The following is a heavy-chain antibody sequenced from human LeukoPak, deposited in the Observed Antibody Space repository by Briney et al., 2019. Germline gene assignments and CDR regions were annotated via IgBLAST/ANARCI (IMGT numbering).Heavy chain of an antibody. CDR2: INHSGST. D-gene: IGHD6-19*01. CDR1: GGSFSGYY. J-gene: IGHJ4*02. CDR3: ARGEYSSGWYGRLYYFDY. V-gene: IGHV4-34*01. Sequence: SETLSLTCAVYGGSFSGYYWSWIRQPPGKGLEWIGEINHSGSTNYNPSLKSRVTISVDTSKNQLSLKLSSVTAADTAVYYCARGEYSSGWYGRLYYFDYWGQGTLVTVSS.